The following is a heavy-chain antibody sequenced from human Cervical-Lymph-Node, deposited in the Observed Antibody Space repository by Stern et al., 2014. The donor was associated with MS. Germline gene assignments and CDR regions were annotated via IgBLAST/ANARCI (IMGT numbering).Heavy chain of an antibody. Sequence: EDQLVESGGGLVQPGGSMRLPCAASGFTFSSYAMSWVRQAPGKGLEWVAAINARGDSTYYGESVKGRFTISRDNSKRTLYLQMNSLRAEDTAVYYCAKEGSSIHFGYWGQGTLVAVSS. V-gene: IGHV3-23*04. D-gene: IGHD6-19*01. J-gene: IGHJ4*02. CDR2: INARGDST. CDR3: AKEGSSIHFGY. CDR1: GFTFSSYA.